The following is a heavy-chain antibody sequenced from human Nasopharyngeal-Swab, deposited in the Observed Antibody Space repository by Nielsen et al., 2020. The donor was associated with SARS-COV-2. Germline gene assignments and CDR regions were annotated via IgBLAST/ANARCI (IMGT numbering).Heavy chain of an antibody. J-gene: IGHJ4*02. Sequence: SLKISCAASGFTFDDYAMHWVRQAPGKGLEWVSGISWNSGSIGYADSVKGRFTISRDNAKNSLYLQMNSLRAEDTALYYCAKNRHCSGGSCSPSFDYWGQGTLVTVSS. V-gene: IGHV3-9*01. D-gene: IGHD2-15*01. CDR3: AKNRHCSGGSCSPSFDY. CDR1: GFTFDDYA. CDR2: ISWNSGSI.